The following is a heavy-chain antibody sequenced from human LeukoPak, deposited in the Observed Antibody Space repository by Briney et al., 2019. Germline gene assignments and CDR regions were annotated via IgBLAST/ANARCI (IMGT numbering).Heavy chain of an antibody. J-gene: IGHJ4*02. Sequence: GGSLRLSCSASGFTLSSYSMNWVRQAPGKGLEWISYIGTSSTIYYADSVTGRFTISRDNAKSSLFLQMNSLRAEDTAVYYCARERRAGTSYYFDYWGQGTLVTVSS. V-gene: IGHV3-48*04. CDR1: GFTLSSYS. D-gene: IGHD3/OR15-3a*01. CDR3: ARERRAGTSYYFDY. CDR2: IGTSSTI.